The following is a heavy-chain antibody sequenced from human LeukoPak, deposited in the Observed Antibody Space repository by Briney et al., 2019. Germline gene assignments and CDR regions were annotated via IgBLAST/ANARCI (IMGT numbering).Heavy chain of an antibody. CDR1: GISINTDNW. D-gene: IGHD5-12*01. Sequence: PSGTLSLTCAVSGISINTDNWWSWIRQPPGKGLEWIGEIHQSGRTNYSPALKSRVTMSVDKSKNQFSLNLNSVTAAETAVYYCARVRSGYDRAFDYWGQGTLVTVSS. V-gene: IGHV4-4*02. CDR3: ARVRSGYDRAFDY. CDR2: IHQSGRT. J-gene: IGHJ4*02.